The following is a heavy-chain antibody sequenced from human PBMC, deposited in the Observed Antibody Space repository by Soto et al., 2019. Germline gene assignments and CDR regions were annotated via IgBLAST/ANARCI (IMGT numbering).Heavy chain of an antibody. Sequence: QLQLQESGPGLVKPSETLSLTCAVSGGSVSSGGNYWGWIRQSPGKGLEWIGSVHDTGTTHYNPSPTSRVTISVDTSNNQFSLNVNSVTAADTAVYYCARGLSSPSAAGVWGQGTLVTVSS. CDR2: VHDTGTT. D-gene: IGHD6-6*01. J-gene: IGHJ4*02. CDR1: GGSVSSGGNY. V-gene: IGHV4-39*01. CDR3: ARGLSSPSAAGV.